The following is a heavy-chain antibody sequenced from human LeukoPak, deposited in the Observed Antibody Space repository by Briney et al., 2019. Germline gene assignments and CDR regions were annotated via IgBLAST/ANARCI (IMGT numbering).Heavy chain of an antibody. D-gene: IGHD3-22*01. CDR3: DLSPYDSSGYSNY. CDR1: GFTFSSYT. CDR2: ISSSSSYI. V-gene: IGHV3-21*01. Sequence: GGSLRLSCAASGFTFSSYTMNWVRQAPGKGLEWVSSISSSSSYIYYADSVKGRFTISRDNAKNSLYLQMSSLRAEDTAVYYCDLSPYDSSGYSNYWGQGTLVTVSS. J-gene: IGHJ4*02.